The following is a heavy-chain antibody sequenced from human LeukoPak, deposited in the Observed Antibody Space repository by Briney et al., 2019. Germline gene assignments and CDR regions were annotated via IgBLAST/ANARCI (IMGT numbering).Heavy chain of an antibody. J-gene: IGHJ6*03. CDR1: GFTFSSYA. Sequence: GRSLRLSCAASGFTFSSYAMHWVRQAPGKGLEGVAVISYDGSNKYYADSVKGRFTISRDNSKNTLYLQMNSLRAEDTAVYYCAKDSLYCSSTSCCWSLYYYYYYMAVWGKGTTVTVSS. CDR2: ISYDGSNK. V-gene: IGHV3-30-3*01. CDR3: AKDSLYCSSTSCCWSLYYYYYYMAV. D-gene: IGHD2-2*01.